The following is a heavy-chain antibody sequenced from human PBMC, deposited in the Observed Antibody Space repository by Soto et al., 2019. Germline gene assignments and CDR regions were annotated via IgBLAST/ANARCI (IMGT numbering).Heavy chain of an antibody. Sequence: QITLKESGPTLVKPTQTLTLTCTFSGFSLSTSGVGVGWIRQPPGKALEWLALIYWDDDKRYSPSLKSRLTITKDTSKNQVVLTMTNMDPVDTATYYCAHSRVYSRGWYRVGYFDYWGQGTLVTVSS. CDR2: IYWDDDK. CDR1: GFSLSTSGVG. CDR3: AHSRVYSRGWYRVGYFDY. V-gene: IGHV2-5*02. J-gene: IGHJ4*02. D-gene: IGHD6-19*01.